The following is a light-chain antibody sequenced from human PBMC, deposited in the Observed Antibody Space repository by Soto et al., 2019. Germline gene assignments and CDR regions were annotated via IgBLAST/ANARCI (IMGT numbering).Light chain of an antibody. CDR1: QSISNY. Sequence: EIVLTHSPATLSLSPWDRATLSCRASQSISNYLAWYQQKPGQAPRLLIYDASHRATGIPARFSGVGSGTDFTLIISSLEPEDFAVYYCQQRSNWPRITFGQGTRLEIK. CDR2: DAS. J-gene: IGKJ5*01. V-gene: IGKV3-11*01. CDR3: QQRSNWPRIT.